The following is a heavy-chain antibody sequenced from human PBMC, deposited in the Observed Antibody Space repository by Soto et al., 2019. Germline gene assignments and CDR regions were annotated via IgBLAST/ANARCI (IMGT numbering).Heavy chain of an antibody. CDR2: IYYSGST. V-gene: IGHV4-59*08. CDR1: GGSISSYY. D-gene: IGHD6-13*01. CDR3: ARQPGYSSSLDYFDY. Sequence: PSETLSLTCTVSGGSISSYYWSWIRQPPGKGLEWIGYIYYSGSTNYNPSLKSRVTISVDTSKNQFSLKLSSVTAADTAVYYCARQPGYSSSLDYFDYWGQGTLVTVSS. J-gene: IGHJ4*02.